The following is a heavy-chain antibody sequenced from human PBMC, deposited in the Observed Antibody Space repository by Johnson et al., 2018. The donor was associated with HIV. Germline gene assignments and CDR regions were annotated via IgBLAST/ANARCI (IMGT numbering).Heavy chain of an antibody. D-gene: IGHD6-19*01. CDR1: GFTFSSFA. CDR2: ISYDGSDK. J-gene: IGHJ3*02. Sequence: QVQLVESGGGVVQPGRSLRLSCAASGFTFSSFAMHWVRQAPGKGLECVAFISYDGSDKYYADSVKGRFTISRDNSKNTLYLQMNSLRAEDSAGYYCARGPVAGTSGPFHIWGQGTMVTVSS. V-gene: IGHV3-30-3*01. CDR3: ARGPVAGTSGPFHI.